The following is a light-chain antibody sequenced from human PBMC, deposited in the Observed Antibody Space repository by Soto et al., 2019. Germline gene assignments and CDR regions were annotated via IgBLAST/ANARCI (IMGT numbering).Light chain of an antibody. V-gene: IGLV2-8*01. CDR1: SSDVGGYNY. CDR3: SSYAGSNFYV. Sequence: VLTQPPSASWSPGQSVTISCTVTSSDVGGYNYVSWYQQHPGKAPKLIIYEVSKRPSGVPDRFSGSKSGNTASLTVSGLQAEDEADYYCSSYAGSNFYVFGTGTKVTVL. CDR2: EVS. J-gene: IGLJ1*01.